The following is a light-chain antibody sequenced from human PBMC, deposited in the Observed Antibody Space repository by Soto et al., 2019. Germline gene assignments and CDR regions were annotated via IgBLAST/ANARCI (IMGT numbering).Light chain of an antibody. CDR1: QSINTY. CDR3: QESYSPLWGT. V-gene: IGKV1-39*01. CDR2: GAS. J-gene: IGKJ1*01. Sequence: DIQMIQSPSSLSASVGDRVTITCQTSQSINTYLNWYQQKPGKAPKLLIYGASSLQSGVPLRFSGSGSGTDFTLTISSLEPEDFATYYCQESYSPLWGTCGQGTKVDIK.